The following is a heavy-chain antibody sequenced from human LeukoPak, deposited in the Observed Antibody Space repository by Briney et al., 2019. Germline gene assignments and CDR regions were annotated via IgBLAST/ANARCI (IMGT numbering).Heavy chain of an antibody. Sequence: GESLKISCKGSGYSFTSYWISWVRQMPGKGLEWMGRIDPSDSYTNYSASFQGHVTISADKSISTAYLQWSSLKASDTAMYYCARREYCSSTSCYGGDDAFDIWGQGTMVTVSS. CDR1: GYSFTSYW. V-gene: IGHV5-10-1*01. J-gene: IGHJ3*02. CDR2: IDPSDSYT. D-gene: IGHD2-2*01. CDR3: ARREYCSSTSCYGGDDAFDI.